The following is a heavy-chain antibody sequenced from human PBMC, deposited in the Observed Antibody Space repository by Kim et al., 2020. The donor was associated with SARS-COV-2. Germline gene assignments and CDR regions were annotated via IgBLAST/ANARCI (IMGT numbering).Heavy chain of an antibody. CDR1: GFTFGDYA. CDR3: TIDTWGYYYDMAV. V-gene: IGHV3-49*03. Sequence: GGSLRLSCSGSGFTFGDYALSWFRQAPGQGLEWVCFIRTEAYGGATEYAASLKGRFTLSRDDSKSIAYLQMNSLKIEDTALYYCTIDTWGYYYDMAVWGQGTTVTVSS. D-gene: IGHD7-27*01. J-gene: IGHJ6*02. CDR2: IRTEAYGGAT.